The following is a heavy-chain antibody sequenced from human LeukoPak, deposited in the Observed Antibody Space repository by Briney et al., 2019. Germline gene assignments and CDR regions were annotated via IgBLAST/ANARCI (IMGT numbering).Heavy chain of an antibody. Sequence: PGGSLRLSCAASGFTVSSNYMSWVRQAPGKGLEWVSVIYSSGSTYYADSVKGRFTISRDNSKNTLYLQMNSLRAEDTAVYYCARGQGDYYGSGSFLLYYGMDVWGQGTTVTVSS. CDR1: GFTVSSNY. J-gene: IGHJ6*02. V-gene: IGHV3-53*01. D-gene: IGHD3-10*01. CDR2: IYSSGST. CDR3: ARGQGDYYGSGSFLLYYGMDV.